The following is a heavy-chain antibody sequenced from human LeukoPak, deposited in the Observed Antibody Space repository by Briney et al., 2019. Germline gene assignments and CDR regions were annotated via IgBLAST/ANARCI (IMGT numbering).Heavy chain of an antibody. CDR1: GFTFSSYA. D-gene: IGHD6-6*01. Sequence: GRSLRLSCAASGFTFSSYAMHWVRQAPGKGLEWVAVVAYDGRNKYYADSVQGRFTISRDNSKNTLYLQMDSLRAEDTDVYYCARDDSSSSPYYYYYMDVWGKGTTVTVSS. J-gene: IGHJ6*03. V-gene: IGHV3-30*04. CDR2: VAYDGRNK. CDR3: ARDDSSSSPYYYYYMDV.